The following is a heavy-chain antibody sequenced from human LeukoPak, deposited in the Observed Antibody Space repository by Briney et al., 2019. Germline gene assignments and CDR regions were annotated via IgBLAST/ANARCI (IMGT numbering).Heavy chain of an antibody. D-gene: IGHD1-1*01. Sequence: ASVKVSCKASGYTFTSYYMHWVRQAAGQGLEWRGIINPSGGSTSYAQKFQGRVTMTRDTSTSTVYMELSSLRSEDTAVYYCARNEGTTEPWFDPWGQGTLVTVSS. CDR3: ARNEGTTEPWFDP. V-gene: IGHV1-46*01. CDR1: GYTFTSYY. J-gene: IGHJ5*02. CDR2: INPSGGST.